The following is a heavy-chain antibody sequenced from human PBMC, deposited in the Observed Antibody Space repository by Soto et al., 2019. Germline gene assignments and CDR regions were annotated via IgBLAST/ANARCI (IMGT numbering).Heavy chain of an antibody. CDR2: INHSGST. CDR1: GGSFSGYY. V-gene: IGHV4-34*01. D-gene: IGHD2-15*01. Sequence: PSETLSLTCAVYGGSFSGYYWSWFRQPPGKGLEWIGEINHSGSTNYNPSLKSRVTISVDTSKNQFSLKLSSVTAADTAVYYCASLYCSGGSCYGRVYFDYWGQGTLVTVSS. J-gene: IGHJ4*02. CDR3: ASLYCSGGSCYGRVYFDY.